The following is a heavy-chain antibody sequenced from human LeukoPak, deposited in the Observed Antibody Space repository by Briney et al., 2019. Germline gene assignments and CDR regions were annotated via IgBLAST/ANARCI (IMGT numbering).Heavy chain of an antibody. CDR2: IYYSGST. Sequence: ETLSLTCNVSGGSISIYYWSWIRQPPGKGLEWIGYIYYSGSTNYNPSLKSRVTISVDTSKNQFSLKLSSVTAADTAVYYCARGAGSVDYWGQGTLVTVSS. CDR1: GGSISIYY. CDR3: ARGAGSVDY. J-gene: IGHJ4*02. V-gene: IGHV4-59*01. D-gene: IGHD6-13*01.